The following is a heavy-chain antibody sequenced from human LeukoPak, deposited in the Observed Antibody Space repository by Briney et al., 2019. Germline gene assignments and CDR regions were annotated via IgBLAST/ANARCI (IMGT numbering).Heavy chain of an antibody. V-gene: IGHV3-23*01. CDR3: ARGRYFDWLSEDAFDI. D-gene: IGHD3-9*01. Sequence: GGSLRLSCAASGFTFSSYAMSWVRQAPGKGLEWVSAISGSGGSTYYADSVKGRFTISRDNAKNSLYLQMNSLRAEDTAVYYCARGRYFDWLSEDAFDIWGQGTMVTVSS. CDR1: GFTFSSYA. CDR2: ISGSGGST. J-gene: IGHJ3*02.